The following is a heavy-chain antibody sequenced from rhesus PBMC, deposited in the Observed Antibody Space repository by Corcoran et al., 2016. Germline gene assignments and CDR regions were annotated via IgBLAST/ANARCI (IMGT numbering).Heavy chain of an antibody. D-gene: IGHD6S26*01. J-gene: IGHJ4*01. CDR3: ATTYSSGWSNFDY. CDR2: IYGGSGST. V-gene: IGHV4-147*01. CDR1: GASISSNY. Sequence: QVQLQESGPGLVKPSETLPLTCAVSGASISSNYWSWIRQPPGKGREWIGYIYGGSGSTSYNPSLKSRVTISKDTSKNQFSLKLSSVTAADTAVYYCATTYSSGWSNFDYWGQGVLVTVSS.